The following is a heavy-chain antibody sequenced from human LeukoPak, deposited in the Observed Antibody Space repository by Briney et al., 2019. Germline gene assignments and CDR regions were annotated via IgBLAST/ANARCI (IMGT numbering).Heavy chain of an antibody. J-gene: IGHJ4*02. CDR1: GFAFGSEA. CDR3: AKVRSGSANWALRIFDN. D-gene: IGHD1-1*01. CDR2: ISPGGGTT. Sequence: GGSLRLSCAVSGFAFGSEAMSWVRQSPARGLEWVASISPGGGTTYYADYVKGRFTISRDSSNNTLYVHMNSLRAEDTAVYYCAKVRSGSANWALRIFDNWGQGTLVTVSS. V-gene: IGHV3-23*01.